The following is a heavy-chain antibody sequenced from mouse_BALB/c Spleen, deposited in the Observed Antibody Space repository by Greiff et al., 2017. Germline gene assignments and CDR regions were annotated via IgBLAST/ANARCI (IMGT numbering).Heavy chain of an antibody. Sequence: QVQLQQSGPQLVRPGASVKISCKASGYSFTSYWMHWVKQRPGQGLEWIGMIDPSDSETRLNQKFKDKATLTVDKSSSTAYMQLSSPTSEDSAVYYCARPRIYDGPYYAMDYWGQGTSVTVSS. CDR2: IDPSDSET. CDR1: GYSFTSYW. V-gene: IGHV1S126*01. CDR3: ARPRIYDGPYYAMDY. J-gene: IGHJ4*01. D-gene: IGHD2-3*01.